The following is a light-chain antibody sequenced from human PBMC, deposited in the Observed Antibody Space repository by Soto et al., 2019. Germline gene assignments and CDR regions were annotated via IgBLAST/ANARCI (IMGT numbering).Light chain of an antibody. Sequence: DIPMTQSPSSLSASVEHRRIITCRASQSISNHLNWYQQKPGKAPKLLIFAASSLQSGVPSRFSGSRSGPDFTLTISSLQHDDFATYYCQQYDSYSWTFGQGTKVDIK. V-gene: IGKV1-39*01. CDR1: QSISNH. CDR3: QQYDSYSWT. J-gene: IGKJ1*01. CDR2: AAS.